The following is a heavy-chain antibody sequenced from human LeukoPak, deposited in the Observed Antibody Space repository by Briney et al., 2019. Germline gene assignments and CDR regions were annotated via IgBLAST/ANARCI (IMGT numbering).Heavy chain of an antibody. Sequence: GESLKISCTGSGYSFTSYWIGWVRQMPGKGLEWMGIIYPGDSDTRYSPSFQGQVTISADKSISTAYLQWSSLKASDTTMYYCARHVGVVPAAATDWGQGTLVTVSS. CDR3: ARHVGVVPAAATD. CDR2: IYPGDSDT. D-gene: IGHD2-2*01. CDR1: GYSFTSYW. J-gene: IGHJ4*02. V-gene: IGHV5-51*01.